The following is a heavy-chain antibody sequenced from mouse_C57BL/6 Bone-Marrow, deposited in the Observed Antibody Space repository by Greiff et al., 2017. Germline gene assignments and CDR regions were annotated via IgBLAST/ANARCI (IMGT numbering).Heavy chain of an antibody. D-gene: IGHD2-2*01. CDR1: GFTFSSYA. Sequence: DVKLVESGGGLVKPGGSLKLSCAASGFTFSSYAMSWVRQTPEKRLEWVATISDGGSYTYYPDNVKGRFTISRDNAKNNLYLQMSHLKSEDTAMYYCARDSGYPAWFAYWGQGTLVTVSA. CDR2: ISDGGSYT. CDR3: ARDSGYPAWFAY. J-gene: IGHJ3*01. V-gene: IGHV5-4*01.